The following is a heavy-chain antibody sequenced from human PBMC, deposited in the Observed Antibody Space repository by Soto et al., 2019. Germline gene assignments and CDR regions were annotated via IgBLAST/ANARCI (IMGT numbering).Heavy chain of an antibody. V-gene: IGHV1-18*01. CDR1: GYTFTNYG. Sequence: ASVKVSCKASGYTFTNYGISWVRQTPGQGLEWMAWISAHNGNTHYAQKFQGRVTLTIDTSTSTSYMELRSLRKDDTAVYYCSRDNYVEGVPTSNTFALWGHGTLVTVSS. CDR2: ISAHNGNT. CDR3: SRDNYVEGVPTSNTFAL. J-gene: IGHJ4*03. D-gene: IGHD4-4*01.